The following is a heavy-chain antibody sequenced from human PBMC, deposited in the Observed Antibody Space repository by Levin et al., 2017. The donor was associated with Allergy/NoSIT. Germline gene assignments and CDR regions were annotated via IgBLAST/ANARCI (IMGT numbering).Heavy chain of an antibody. V-gene: IGHV3-21*01. D-gene: IGHD2-15*01. CDR1: GFTFSSYS. J-gene: IGHJ4*02. Sequence: GGSLRLSCAASGFTFSSYSMNWVRQAPGKGLEWVSSISSSSSYIYYADSVKGRFTISRDNAKNSLYLQMNSLRAEDTAVYYCATDSADIVQSPDDASYVGYWGQGTLVTVSS. CDR3: ATDSADIVQSPDDASYVGY. CDR2: ISSSSSYI.